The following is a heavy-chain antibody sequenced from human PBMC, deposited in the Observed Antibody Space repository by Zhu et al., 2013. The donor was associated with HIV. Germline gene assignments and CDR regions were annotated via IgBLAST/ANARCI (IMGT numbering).Heavy chain of an antibody. Sequence: QVQLVQSGAEVKKPGSSVKVSCKASGGTFSSYAISWVRQAPGQGLEWMGGIIPIFGTANYAQKFQGRVTITADESTSTAYMELSSLRSEDTAVYYCAGRPYIVVVPAAILGWFDPWGQGTLVTVSS. CDR2: IIPIFGTA. CDR1: GGTFSSYA. J-gene: IGHJ5*02. V-gene: IGHV1-69*12. D-gene: IGHD2-2*02. CDR3: AGRPYIVVVPAAILGWFDP.